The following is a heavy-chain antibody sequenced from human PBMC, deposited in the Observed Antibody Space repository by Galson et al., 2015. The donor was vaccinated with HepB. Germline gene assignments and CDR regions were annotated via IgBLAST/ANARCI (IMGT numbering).Heavy chain of an antibody. CDR2: INTNTGNP. CDR3: ARGSSGTAVTACGY. D-gene: IGHD4-17*01. J-gene: IGHJ4*02. Sequence: SVKVSCKASGYTFTSYAMNWVRQAPGQGLEWMGWINTNTGNPTYAQGFTGRFVFSLDTSVSTAYLQISSLKAEDTAVYYCARGSSGTAVTACGYWGQGTLVTVSS. CDR1: GYTFTSYA. V-gene: IGHV7-4-1*02.